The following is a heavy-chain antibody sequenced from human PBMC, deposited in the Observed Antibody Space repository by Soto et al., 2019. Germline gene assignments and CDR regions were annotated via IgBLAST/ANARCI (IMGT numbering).Heavy chain of an antibody. Sequence: SVKVSCKASGGTFSSYAISWVRQAPGQGLEWMGGIIPIFGTANYAQKFQGRVTITADESTSTAYMELSSLRSEDTAVYYCARVGRTYCGGDCYSGNWFDPWGQGTLVTVSS. CDR1: GGTFSSYA. CDR3: ARVGRTYCGGDCYSGNWFDP. CDR2: IIPIFGTA. J-gene: IGHJ5*02. V-gene: IGHV1-69*13. D-gene: IGHD2-21*02.